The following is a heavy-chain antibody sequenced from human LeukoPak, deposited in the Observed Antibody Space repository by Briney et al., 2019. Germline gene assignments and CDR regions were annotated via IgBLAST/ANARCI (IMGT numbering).Heavy chain of an antibody. J-gene: IGHJ4*02. CDR3: ATTSYYYDSPDY. V-gene: IGHV4-34*01. Sequence: SETLSLTCAVYGGSFSGYYWSWIRQPPGKGLEWIGEINHSGSTNYNPSLKSRVTISVDTSKSQFSLKLSSVTAADTAVYYCATTSYYYDSPDYWGQGTLVTVSS. CDR2: INHSGST. D-gene: IGHD3-22*01. CDR1: GGSFSGYY.